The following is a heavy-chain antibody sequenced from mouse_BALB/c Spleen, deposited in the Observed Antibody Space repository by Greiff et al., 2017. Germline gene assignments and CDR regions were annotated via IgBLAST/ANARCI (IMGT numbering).Heavy chain of an antibody. D-gene: IGHD1-1*01. J-gene: IGHJ4*01. CDR1: GYTFTSYW. V-gene: IGHV1-5*01. Sequence: VQLQQSGTVLARPGASVKMSCKASGYTFTSYWMHWVKQRPGQGLEWIGAIYPGNSDTSYNQKFKGKAKLTAVTSTSTAYMELSSLTNEDSAVYYSTRNYYGSSYFPFMDYWGQGTSVTVSS. CDR2: IYPGNSDT. CDR3: TRNYYGSSYFPFMDY.